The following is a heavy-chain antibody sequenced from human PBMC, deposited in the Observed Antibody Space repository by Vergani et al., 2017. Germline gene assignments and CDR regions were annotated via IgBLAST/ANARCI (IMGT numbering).Heavy chain of an antibody. V-gene: IGHV3-48*02. J-gene: IGHJ6*03. CDR3: VRGPGEDMRHFFYYSMDV. CDR2: ISSSSSTI. D-gene: IGHD2-15*01. Sequence: EVQLLESGGGLVQPGGSLRLSCGASGFTFSSYAMTWVRQAPGKGLEWVSYISSSSSTIYYADSVRGRFTVSRDNVNNFLYLQLNSLTDADTAVYYCVRGPGEDMRHFFYYSMDVWGKGTTVTVSS. CDR1: GFTFSSYA.